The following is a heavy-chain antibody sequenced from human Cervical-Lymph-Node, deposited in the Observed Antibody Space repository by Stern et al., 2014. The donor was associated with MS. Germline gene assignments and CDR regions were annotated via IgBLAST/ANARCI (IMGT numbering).Heavy chain of an antibody. V-gene: IGHV3-74*02. D-gene: IGHD2-15*01. Sequence: EVQLGQSGGGLVQPGGSLRLSCAASGFTFSTYWMHWVRPAPGKGLVWVSRINSDERRTTYADSVKGRFSISRDNAKNTLYLQMNSLRAEDTAVYYCARGVMAAATYAFDIWGQGTMVTISS. CDR2: INSDERRT. CDR1: GFTFSTYW. J-gene: IGHJ3*02. CDR3: ARGVMAAATYAFDI.